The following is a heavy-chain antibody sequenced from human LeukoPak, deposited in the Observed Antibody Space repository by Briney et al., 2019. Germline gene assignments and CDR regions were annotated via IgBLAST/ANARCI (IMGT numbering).Heavy chain of an antibody. CDR1: GRTVSSDS. J-gene: IGHJ4*02. CDR3: ARGVTYFDY. Sequence: PVGSLRLSCSASGRTVSSDSMNWVRQAPEKGLEWVSYISSSSSTIYYADSVKGRFTISRDNAKNSLYLQMNSLRAEDTAVYYCARGVTYFDYWGQGTLVTVSS. D-gene: IGHD2-21*02. V-gene: IGHV3-48*01. CDR2: ISSSSSTI.